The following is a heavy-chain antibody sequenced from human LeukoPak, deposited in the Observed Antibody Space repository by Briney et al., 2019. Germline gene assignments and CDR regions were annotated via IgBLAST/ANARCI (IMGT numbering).Heavy chain of an antibody. D-gene: IGHD3-10*01. CDR2: INRDGSEK. Sequence: PGGSLRLSCAASGFTLSDYWMSWVRQAPGKGLEWVANINRDGSEKYYVDSVKGRFTISRDNNKNSLYLQMNSVRTEDTAFYYCTKGGYYASGTTNWFDPWGQGTLVTVSS. CDR1: GFTLSDYW. V-gene: IGHV3-7*03. CDR3: TKGGYYASGTTNWFDP. J-gene: IGHJ5*02.